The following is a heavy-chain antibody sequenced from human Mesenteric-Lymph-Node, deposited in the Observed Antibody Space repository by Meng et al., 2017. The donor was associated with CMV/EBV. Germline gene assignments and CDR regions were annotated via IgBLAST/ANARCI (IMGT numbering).Heavy chain of an antibody. Sequence: GGSLRLSCAASGFTFSSYSMNWVRQAPGKGLEWVSSISSSSATTFYADSVEGRFTISRDNAKNSLYLQMNSLRVEDTAVYFCARRDFWSGSYSADAFDIWGQGTVVTVSS. CDR1: GFTFSSYS. J-gene: IGHJ3*02. CDR2: ISSSSATT. CDR3: ARRDFWSGSYSADAFDI. D-gene: IGHD3-3*01. V-gene: IGHV3-48*04.